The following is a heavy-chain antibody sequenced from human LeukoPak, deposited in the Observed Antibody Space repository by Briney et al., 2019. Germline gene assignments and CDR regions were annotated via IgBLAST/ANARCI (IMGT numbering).Heavy chain of an antibody. Sequence: ASVKVSCKASGYTFTSYGISWVRQAPGQGLEWMGWISAYNGNTNYAQKLQGRVTMTTDTSTSIAYMELRSLRSDDTAVYYCARGGVSLVVVAADDYWGQGTLVTVSS. CDR3: ARGGVSLVVVAADDY. J-gene: IGHJ4*02. CDR2: ISAYNGNT. V-gene: IGHV1-18*01. CDR1: GYTFTSYG. D-gene: IGHD2-15*01.